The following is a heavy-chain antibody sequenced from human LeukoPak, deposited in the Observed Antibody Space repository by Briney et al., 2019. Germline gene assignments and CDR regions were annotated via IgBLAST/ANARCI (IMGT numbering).Heavy chain of an antibody. Sequence: SETLSLPCSVCGDSMSDSYWSWMRQPAGKGREGIGWIYASGTTNYNPSPKSRVTLSVDPSSNHFSLTLSSVTAADTAVYHCARDIRSHNGPGGYYYYYMDVWGKGTTVTVSS. CDR3: ARDIRSHNGPGGYYYYYMDV. D-gene: IGHD2-8*01. CDR1: GDSMSDSY. V-gene: IGHV4-4*07. J-gene: IGHJ6*03. CDR2: IYASGTT.